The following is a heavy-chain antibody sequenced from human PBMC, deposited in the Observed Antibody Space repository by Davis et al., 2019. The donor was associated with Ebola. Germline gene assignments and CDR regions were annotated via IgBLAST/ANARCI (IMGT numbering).Heavy chain of an antibody. Sequence: GESLKISCNGSGYSFTSYWIGWVRQMPGKGLEWMGIIYPGDSDTRYSSSFEGQVTISAGRSISTAYLQWSSLKASDTALYYCARPSTSGQGNGFNIWGQGTMVRVSS. D-gene: IGHD2-8*01. CDR2: IYPGDSDT. CDR3: ARPSTSGQGNGFNI. CDR1: GYSFTSYW. J-gene: IGHJ3*02. V-gene: IGHV5-51*01.